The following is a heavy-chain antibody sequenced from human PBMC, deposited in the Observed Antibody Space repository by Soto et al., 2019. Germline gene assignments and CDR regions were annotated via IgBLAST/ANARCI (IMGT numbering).Heavy chain of an antibody. V-gene: IGHV3-33*01. D-gene: IGHD3-22*01. CDR2: IWYDGSNK. Sequence: GSLRLSCAASGFTFSSYGMHWVRQAPGKGLEWVAVIWYDGSNKYYADSVKGRFTISRDNSKNTLYLQMNSLRAEDTAVYYCARERGTKYDSSGYYDYWGQGTLVTVSS. CDR1: GFTFSSYG. CDR3: ARERGTKYDSSGYYDY. J-gene: IGHJ4*02.